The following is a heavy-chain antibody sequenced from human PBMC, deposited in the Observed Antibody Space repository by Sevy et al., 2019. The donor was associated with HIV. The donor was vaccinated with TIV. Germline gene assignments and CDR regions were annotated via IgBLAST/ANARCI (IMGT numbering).Heavy chain of an antibody. J-gene: IGHJ4*02. CDR3: ASGGCSATGCLDY. CDR2: VNTDGSKT. V-gene: IGHV3-74*01. Sequence: GVSLRLSCAASGFTFSNWWMHWVRRAPGKGLVWVSRVNTDGSKTNYAYSVQGRFTISRDNTKNTLYLQMNSLRGEDTAGDYCASGGCSATGCLDYWGQGALVTVSS. CDR1: GFTFSNWW. D-gene: IGHD2-2*01.